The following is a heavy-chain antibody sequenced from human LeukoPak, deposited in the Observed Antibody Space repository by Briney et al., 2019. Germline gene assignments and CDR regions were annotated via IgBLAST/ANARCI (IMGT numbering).Heavy chain of an antibody. Sequence: ASVKVSCKASGYSFTTHGITWVRQAPGQGLEWMGRISAYNGNTNYAQKLQGRVTMTTDTSTSTAYMELRSLRSDDTAVYYCARDYRGITMVRGVIQPLDYWGQGTLVTVSS. CDR2: ISAYNGNT. CDR1: GYSFTTHG. J-gene: IGHJ4*02. V-gene: IGHV1-18*01. D-gene: IGHD3-10*01. CDR3: ARDYRGITMVRGVIQPLDY.